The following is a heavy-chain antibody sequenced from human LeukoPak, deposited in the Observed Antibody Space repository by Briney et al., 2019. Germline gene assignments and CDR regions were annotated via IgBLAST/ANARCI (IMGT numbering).Heavy chain of an antibody. CDR1: GYSFTSYG. CDR3: ALSIVATTGVFDY. Sequence: GESLKISCKGSGYSFTSYGISWVRQAPGQGLEWMGWISAYNGNTNYAQKLQGRVTMTTDTSTSTAYMELRSLRSDDTAVYYCALSIVATTGVFDYWGQGTLVTVSS. CDR2: ISAYNGNT. J-gene: IGHJ4*02. D-gene: IGHD5-12*01. V-gene: IGHV1-18*01.